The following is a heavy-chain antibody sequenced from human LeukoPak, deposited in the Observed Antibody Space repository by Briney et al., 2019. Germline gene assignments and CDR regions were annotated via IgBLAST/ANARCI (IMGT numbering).Heavy chain of an antibody. CDR3: TKSPEPLLICNTIFGGPTFHL. V-gene: IGHV3-23*01. CDR2: ISGSGTST. CDR1: GFTFDDYG. Sequence: GGSLRLSCAASGFTFDDYGMNWVRQAPGEGLEWVSSISGSGTSTYYADSVKGRFTISRDNSKNTPYLQMNSLRAEDTAVYYCTKSPEPLLICNTIFGGPTFHLWRQGPMVRVFS. J-gene: IGHJ3*01. D-gene: IGHD3-3*01.